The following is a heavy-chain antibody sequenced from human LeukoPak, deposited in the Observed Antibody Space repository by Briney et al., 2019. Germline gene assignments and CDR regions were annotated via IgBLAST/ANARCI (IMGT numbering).Heavy chain of an antibody. V-gene: IGHV4-59*01. J-gene: IGHJ3*02. CDR3: ARVLSDDSSGYSGVDYAFDI. CDR1: GGSIRSYY. Sequence: SETLSLTCTVSGGSIRSYYWSWIRQPPGKGLEWIGYIYYSGSTNYNPSLKSRVTISVDTSKNQFSLKLSSVTAADTAVYYCARVLSDDSSGYSGVDYAFDIWGQGTMVTVSS. CDR2: IYYSGST. D-gene: IGHD3-22*01.